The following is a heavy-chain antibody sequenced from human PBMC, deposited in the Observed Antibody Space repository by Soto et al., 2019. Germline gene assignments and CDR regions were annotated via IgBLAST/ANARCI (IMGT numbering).Heavy chain of an antibody. CDR2: IIPIFGTA. V-gene: IGHV1-69*13. J-gene: IGHJ4*02. Sequence: SVKVSCKASGGPFSSYAISWVRQAPGQGLEWMGGIIPIFGTANYAQKFQGRVTITADESTSTAYMELSSLRSEDTAVYYCARDYYDSSGYYYYFDYWGQGTLVTVSS. CDR3: ARDYYDSSGYYYYFDY. D-gene: IGHD3-22*01. CDR1: GGPFSSYA.